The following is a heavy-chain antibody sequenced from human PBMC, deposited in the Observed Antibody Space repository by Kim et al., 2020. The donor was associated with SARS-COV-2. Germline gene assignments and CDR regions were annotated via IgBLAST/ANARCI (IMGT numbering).Heavy chain of an antibody. Sequence: GGSLRLSCAASGFTFSSYSMNRVRQAPGKGLEWVSYISSSSSTIYYADSVKGRFTISRDNAKNSLYLQMNSLRDEDTAVYYCARDSPYYDILTGYEYYYYYGMDVWGQGTTVTVSS. CDR2: ISSSSSTI. V-gene: IGHV3-48*02. CDR1: GFTFSSYS. J-gene: IGHJ6*02. CDR3: ARDSPYYDILTGYEYYYYYGMDV. D-gene: IGHD3-9*01.